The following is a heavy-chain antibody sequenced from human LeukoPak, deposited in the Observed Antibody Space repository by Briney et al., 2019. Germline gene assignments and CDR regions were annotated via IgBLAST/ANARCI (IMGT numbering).Heavy chain of an antibody. J-gene: IGHJ4*02. CDR2: ISYDGSNK. V-gene: IGHV3-30*04. CDR3: ARGKWQQLVSVLDY. Sequence: GGSLRLSCAASGFTFSSYAMHWVRQAPGKGLEWVAVISYDGSNKYYADSVKGRFTISRDNSKNTLYLQMNSLRAEDTAVYYCARGKWQQLVSVLDYWGQGTLVTVSA. CDR1: GFTFSSYA. D-gene: IGHD6-13*01.